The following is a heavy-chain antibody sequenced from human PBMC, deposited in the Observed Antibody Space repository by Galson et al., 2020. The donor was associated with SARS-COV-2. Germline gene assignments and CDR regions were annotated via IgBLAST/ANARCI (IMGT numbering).Heavy chain of an antibody. CDR1: GFTFSNYA. CDR3: IRSRYSDSEWDAFGI. D-gene: IGHD4-17*01. V-gene: IGHV3-30*04. CDR2: ISKDGTYK. Sequence: GASLKISCTVSGFTFSNYAMHWVRQAPGRGLEWVALISKDGTYKFYADSLKGRFTISRDNSKNTLHLQMNSLRIEDTAVYYCIRSRYSDSEWDAFGIWGQGTMVTVSS. J-gene: IGHJ3*02.